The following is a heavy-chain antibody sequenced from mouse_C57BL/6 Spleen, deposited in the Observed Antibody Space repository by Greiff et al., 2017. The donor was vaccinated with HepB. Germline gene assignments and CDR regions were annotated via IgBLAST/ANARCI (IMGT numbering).Heavy chain of an antibody. CDR3: ARVLYGGYFDV. CDR1: GFTFSDYY. CDR2: INYDGSST. D-gene: IGHD1-1*01. V-gene: IGHV5-16*01. Sequence: EVKLVESEGGLVQPGSSMKLSCTASGFTFSDYYMAWVRQVPEKGLEWVANINYDGSSTYYLDSLTSRFIISRDNAKNILYLQMSSLKSEDTATYYCARVLYGGYFDVWGTGTTVTVSS. J-gene: IGHJ1*03.